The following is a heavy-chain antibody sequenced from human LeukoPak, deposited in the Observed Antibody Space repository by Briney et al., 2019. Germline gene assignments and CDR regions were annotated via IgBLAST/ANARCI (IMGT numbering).Heavy chain of an antibody. CDR3: ARNSSGWFFDY. J-gene: IGHJ4*02. CDR2: IYHSGST. CDR1: GDSISSGYY. V-gene: IGHV4-38-2*01. D-gene: IGHD6-19*01. Sequence: PSETLSLTCDVSGDSISSGYYWGWIRQPPGKGLEWIGSIYHSGSTTYNPSLKSRVTISADTSKNQFSLKVRSVTAADTAVYYCARNSSGWFFDYWGQGTLVTVSS.